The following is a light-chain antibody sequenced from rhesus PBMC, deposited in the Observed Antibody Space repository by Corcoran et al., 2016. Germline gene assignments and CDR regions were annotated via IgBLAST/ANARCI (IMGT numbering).Light chain of an antibody. CDR3: QQYYSSPLT. V-gene: IGKV4-1*01. CDR2: WAS. J-gene: IGKJ4*01. CDR1: QSLLYSSNNKNY. Sequence: DIVMTQSPDSLAVSLGERVTINCKSSQSLLYSSNNKNYLVWYQQKPGQAPKLLIYWASTRESGVPNRFRGNGSGTDFTLTISGLQAEDVAVYYCQQYYSSPLTFGGGTKVEIK.